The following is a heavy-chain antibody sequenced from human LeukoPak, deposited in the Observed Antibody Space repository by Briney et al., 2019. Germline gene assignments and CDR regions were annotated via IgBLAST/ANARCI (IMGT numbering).Heavy chain of an antibody. CDR1: GGPMRSTSFY. CDR3: ASGLDSSGYYYAGY. D-gene: IGHD3-22*01. CDR2: IYYSGNI. J-gene: IGHJ4*02. Sequence: PSETLSLTCTVSGGPMRSTSFYCAWIRQPPGKGLEWIGSIYYSGNIYYNPSLRSRLTISADTSKNQFSLKLRSVTAADTAMYYCASGLDSSGYYYAGYWGRGALVTVSS. V-gene: IGHV4-39*01.